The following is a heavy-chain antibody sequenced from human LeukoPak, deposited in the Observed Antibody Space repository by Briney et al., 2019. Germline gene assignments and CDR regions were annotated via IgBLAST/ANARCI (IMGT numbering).Heavy chain of an antibody. J-gene: IGHJ4*02. CDR1: GYSFTGYY. V-gene: IGHV1-2*02. D-gene: IGHD1-14*01. Sequence: ASVKVSCKASGYSFTGYYMHWVRQAPGQGLEWMGWINPNSGGTNRAQRFQGRVTITRDTSISTAYMELSSLRSDDTALYYCARTGSASSADYWGQGTLVTVSS. CDR2: INPNSGGT. CDR3: ARTGSASSADY.